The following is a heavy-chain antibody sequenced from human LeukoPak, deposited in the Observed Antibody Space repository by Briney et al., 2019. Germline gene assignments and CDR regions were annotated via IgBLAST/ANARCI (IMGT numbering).Heavy chain of an antibody. D-gene: IGHD2-15*01. CDR1: GFTFSSYA. V-gene: IGHV3-23*01. J-gene: IGHJ4*02. CDR2: ISGSGGST. Sequence: GGSLRLSCAASGFTFSSYAMSWVRQAPGKGLEWVSAISGSGGSTYYADSVKGRFTISRDNSKNTLYLQMNSLRAEDTAVYCCAKGAVGRYCSGGSCYRYFDYGGQGTLVTVSS. CDR3: AKGAVGRYCSGGSCYRYFDY.